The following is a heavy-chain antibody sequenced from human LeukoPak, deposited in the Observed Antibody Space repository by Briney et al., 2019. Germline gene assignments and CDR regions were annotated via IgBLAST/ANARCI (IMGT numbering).Heavy chain of an antibody. CDR3: ARDYCSSTSCYLDY. CDR1: GGSFSGYY. Sequence: SETLSLTCAVYGGSFSGYYWSWIRQPPGKGLEWIGEINHSGSTNYNPSLKSRVTISVDTSKNQFSLKLSSVTAADTAVYYCARDYCSSTSCYLDYWGQGTLVTVSS. J-gene: IGHJ4*02. CDR2: INHSGST. D-gene: IGHD2-2*01. V-gene: IGHV4-34*01.